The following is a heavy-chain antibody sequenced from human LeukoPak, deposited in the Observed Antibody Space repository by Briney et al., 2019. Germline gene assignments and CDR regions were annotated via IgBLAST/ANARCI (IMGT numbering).Heavy chain of an antibody. CDR2: INWNGGGI. CDR3: AKDRSKGSYGDEFDF. J-gene: IGHJ4*02. CDR1: GFTFNDYA. V-gene: IGHV3-9*01. Sequence: GGSLRLSCVASGFTFNDYAMHWVRQAPGKGLEWVSGINWNGGGIDYTDSVKGRFTVSRDNVKNSLYLQMKSLRAEDTALYYCAKDRSKGSYGDEFDFWGQGTLVTASS. D-gene: IGHD1-26*01.